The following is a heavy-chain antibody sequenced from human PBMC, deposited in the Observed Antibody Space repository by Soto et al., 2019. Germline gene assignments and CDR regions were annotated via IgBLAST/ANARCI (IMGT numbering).Heavy chain of an antibody. CDR3: ARERGEGVATIGDDYFYYGMDV. V-gene: IGHV1-69*06. CDR1: GGTFSSYA. J-gene: IGHJ6*01. D-gene: IGHD5-12*01. CDR2: IIPIFGTA. Sequence: SVKVSCKASGGTFSSYAISWVRQAPGQGLEWMGGIIPIFGTANYAQKFQGRVTITADKSTSTAYMELSSLRSEDTAVYYCARERGEGVATIGDDYFYYGMDVWGQVTTVTVPS.